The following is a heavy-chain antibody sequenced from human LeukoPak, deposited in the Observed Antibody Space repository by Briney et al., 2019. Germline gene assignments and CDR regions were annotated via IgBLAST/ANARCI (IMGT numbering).Heavy chain of an antibody. D-gene: IGHD2-2*01. V-gene: IGHV4-61*02. J-gene: IGHJ4*02. CDR2: IYTSGST. Sequence: SETLSLTCTVSGGSISSGSYYWSWIRQPAGKGLVWIGRIYTSGSTNYNPSLKSRVTISVDTSKNQSSLKLSSVTAADTAVYYCARTLVVPAAADDYWGQGTLVTVSS. CDR3: ARTLVVPAAADDY. CDR1: GGSISSGSYY.